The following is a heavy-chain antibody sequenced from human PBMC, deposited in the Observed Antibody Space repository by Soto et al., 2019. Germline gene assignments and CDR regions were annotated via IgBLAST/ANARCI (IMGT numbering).Heavy chain of an antibody. Sequence: EVQLLDSGGGLVQPGGSLRLSCAASGFTFSCCAMRWVRQAPGKGLEWVSTMPGDGDYMQYTDSAKGRFTIPIDNSRDTLYSQRDSLTRDATAVYYCVKRRGSGSYSSSSFAYWGRGNLVTVSS. CDR3: VKRRGSGSYSSSSFAY. CDR2: MPGDGDYM. CDR1: GFTFSCCA. D-gene: IGHD1-26*01. V-gene: IGHV3-23*01. J-gene: IGHJ2*01.